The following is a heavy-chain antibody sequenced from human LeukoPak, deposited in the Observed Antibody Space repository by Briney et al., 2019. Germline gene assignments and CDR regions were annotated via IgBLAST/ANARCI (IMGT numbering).Heavy chain of an antibody. CDR2: IYPGDSYT. CDR3: ARSYYYDSSGYYY. Sequence: PGGALQISCKGSGYSFTSYWIGGVRQVPGKGLEWMGIIYPGDSYTRSRPSFQGQVPISADKSISTAYLQWSSLKASDTAMYYCARSYYYDSSGYYYWGQGTLVTVSS. D-gene: IGHD3-22*01. V-gene: IGHV5-51*01. CDR1: GYSFTSYW. J-gene: IGHJ4*02.